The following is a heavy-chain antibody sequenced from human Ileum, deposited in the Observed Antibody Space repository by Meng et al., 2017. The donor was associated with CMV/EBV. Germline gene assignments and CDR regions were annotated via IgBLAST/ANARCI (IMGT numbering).Heavy chain of an antibody. CDR1: GGSFSGYY. D-gene: IGHD2-15*01. Sequence: QGPLQQWGAGLLKPSETLSLTCAVYGGSFSGYYWSWIRQPPGKGLEWIGEINHSGSTNYNPSLKSRVTISVDTSKNQFSLKLSSVTAADTAVYYCARGVAGGPFDYWGQGTLVTVSS. CDR3: ARGVAGGPFDY. J-gene: IGHJ4*02. CDR2: INHSGST. V-gene: IGHV4-34*01.